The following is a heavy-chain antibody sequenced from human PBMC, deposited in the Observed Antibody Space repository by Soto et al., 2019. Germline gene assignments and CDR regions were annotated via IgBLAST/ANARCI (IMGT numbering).Heavy chain of an antibody. J-gene: IGHJ6*02. CDR1: GYSISSGYY. Sequence: PSETLSLTCAVSGYSISSGYYWGWIRQPPGKGLEWIGNIYFSGSTYYNPSLKSRVTISVDTSKNQFSLKLSSVTAADTAVYYCAREDIVVVPGAIRSYYYNGMDVWGQGTTVTVS. D-gene: IGHD2-2*02. CDR3: AREDIVVVPGAIRSYYYNGMDV. V-gene: IGHV4-38-2*02. CDR2: IYFSGST.